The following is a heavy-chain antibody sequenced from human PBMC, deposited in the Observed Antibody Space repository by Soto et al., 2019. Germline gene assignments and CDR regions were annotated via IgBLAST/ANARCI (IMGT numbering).Heavy chain of an antibody. Sequence: PSETLSLTCTVSGGSIRSYYWTWIRQPAGKGMEWIGRIYSSGHTMYNPSLQSRVTLSVDTPKNRFSLELTSVTAADTAVYYCARVVDSGLGAYNWFDPWGQGIMVTVS. J-gene: IGHJ5*02. V-gene: IGHV4-4*07. D-gene: IGHD5-12*01. CDR1: GGSIRSYY. CDR2: IYSSGHT. CDR3: ARVVDSGLGAYNWFDP.